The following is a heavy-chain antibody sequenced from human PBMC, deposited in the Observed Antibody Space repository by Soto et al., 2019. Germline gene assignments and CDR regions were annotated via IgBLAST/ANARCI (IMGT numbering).Heavy chain of an antibody. CDR3: VRQPNRTMAGAD. V-gene: IGHV4-39*01. D-gene: IGHD6-19*01. CDR1: GASISSPSYY. CDR2: IYYSGTT. Sequence: SETLSLTCTVSGASISSPSYYWGWIRLSPGKGLEWLGSIYYSGTTHYNPSLKSRVSLSVDTSKMQFSLNLASVTAADTAVYYCVRQPNRTMAGADWGQGAQVTVSS. J-gene: IGHJ4*02.